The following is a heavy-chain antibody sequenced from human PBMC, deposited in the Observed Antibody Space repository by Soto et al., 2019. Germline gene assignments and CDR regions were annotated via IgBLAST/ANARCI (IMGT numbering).Heavy chain of an antibody. D-gene: IGHD5-12*01. CDR3: ARGTLRWLQETYYFDY. J-gene: IGHJ4*02. CDR1: GFTFSSYG. Sequence: PGGSLRLSCAASGFTFSSYGMHWVRQAPGKGLEWVAVIWYDGSNKYYADSVKGRFTISRDNSKNTLYLQMNSLRAEDTAVYYCARGTLRWLQETYYFDYWGQGTLVTVSS. V-gene: IGHV3-33*01. CDR2: IWYDGSNK.